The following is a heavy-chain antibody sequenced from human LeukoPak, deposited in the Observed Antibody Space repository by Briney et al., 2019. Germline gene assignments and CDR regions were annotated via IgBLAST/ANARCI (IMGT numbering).Heavy chain of an antibody. D-gene: IGHD1-26*01. V-gene: IGHV3-30*19. CDR1: GFTFSSYG. Sequence: GRSLRLSCAPSGFTFSSYGMHWVRQAPGKGLEWVAVIWYDGSYKYYADSVKGRFTISRDNSKNTLYLQMNSLRAEDTAVYYCARDEVGATYYWGQGTLVTVSS. CDR3: ARDEVGATYY. CDR2: IWYDGSYK. J-gene: IGHJ4*02.